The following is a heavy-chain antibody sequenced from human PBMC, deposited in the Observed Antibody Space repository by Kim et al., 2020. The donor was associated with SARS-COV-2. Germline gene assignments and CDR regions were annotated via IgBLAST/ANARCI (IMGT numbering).Heavy chain of an antibody. J-gene: IGHJ4*02. CDR2: INTNTGNP. CDR3: ARSDCSSTSCYKDFDY. D-gene: IGHD2-2*02. Sequence: ASVKVSCKASGYTFTSYAMNWVRQAPGQGLEWMGWINTNTGNPTYAQGFTGRFVFSLDTSVSTAYLQITSLKAEDTAVYYCARSDCSSTSCYKDFDYWGQGTLVTVSS. CDR1: GYTFTSYA. V-gene: IGHV7-4-1*02.